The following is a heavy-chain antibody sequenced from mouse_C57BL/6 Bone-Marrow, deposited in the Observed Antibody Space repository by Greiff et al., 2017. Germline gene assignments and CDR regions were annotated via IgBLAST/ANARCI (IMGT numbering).Heavy chain of an antibody. J-gene: IGHJ2*01. CDR2: IDPSDSYT. D-gene: IGHD1-1*01. CDR3: ARYYGSSYCYFDY. CDR1: GYTFTSYW. V-gene: IGHV1-50*01. Sequence: QVQLQQPGAELVKPGASVKLSCKASGYTFTSYWMQWVKQRPGQGLEWIGEIDPSDSYTNYNQKFKGKATLTVDTSSSTAYMQLSSLTSEDSAVYYCARYYGSSYCYFDYWGQGTTLTVSS.